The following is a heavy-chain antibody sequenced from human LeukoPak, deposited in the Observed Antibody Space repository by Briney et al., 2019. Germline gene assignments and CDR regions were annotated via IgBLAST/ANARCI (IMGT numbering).Heavy chain of an antibody. V-gene: IGHV3-9*01. J-gene: IGHJ3*02. Sequence: GGPLRLSCEASGFPFDNYPMHWLPRSPGMGLEWVSGISYNSGRIDYADSVKGRFTISRDNAKNSLSLQMNSVRVEDTALYYCAKSLRPVVVILDAFDIWGQGTMVTVSS. D-gene: IGHD3-22*01. CDR2: ISYNSGRI. CDR1: GFPFDNYP. CDR3: AKSLRPVVVILDAFDI.